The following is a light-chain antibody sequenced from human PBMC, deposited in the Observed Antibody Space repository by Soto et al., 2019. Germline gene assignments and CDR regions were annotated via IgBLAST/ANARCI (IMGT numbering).Light chain of an antibody. CDR3: LQHKSYPLT. J-gene: IGKJ5*01. V-gene: IGKV1-17*01. Sequence: DLQMTQSPSSLSASVGDRVTITCRASQGIGNDLGWYQQKPGKAPKRLIYSSFILQSGVPSRFSGSVSGTEFTLTISSLQPEDFATYYCLQHKSYPLTFGQGTRLEIK. CDR1: QGIGND. CDR2: SSF.